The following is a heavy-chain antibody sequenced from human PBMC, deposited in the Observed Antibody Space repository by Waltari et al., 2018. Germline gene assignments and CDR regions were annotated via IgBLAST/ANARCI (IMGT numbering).Heavy chain of an antibody. V-gene: IGHV4-38-2*02. D-gene: IGHD1-20*01. CDR1: GYSISSGYY. Sequence: QVQLQESGPGLVKPSETLSLTCAVSGYSISSGYYWGWIRQPPGKGLEWIGSIYHSGSTYYNPSLKSRVTISVDTSKNQFSLKLSAVTAADTAVYYCARDLTGTRAGWFDPWGQGTLVTVSS. J-gene: IGHJ5*02. CDR3: ARDLTGTRAGWFDP. CDR2: IYHSGST.